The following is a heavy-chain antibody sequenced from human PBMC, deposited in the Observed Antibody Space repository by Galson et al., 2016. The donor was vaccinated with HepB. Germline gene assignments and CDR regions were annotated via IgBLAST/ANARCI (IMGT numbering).Heavy chain of an antibody. CDR1: GYTFTNYG. Sequence: SVKVSCKASGYTFTNYGINWVRQAPGQGLKWMGWINTNTGNPTYAKGFTGRFVFSLDTSVSTADLQISSLKAEDTAVYYCARGGSYYPDAFDIWGQGTMVTVSS. CDR2: INTNTGNP. D-gene: IGHD1-26*01. CDR3: ARGGSYYPDAFDI. V-gene: IGHV7-4-1*02. J-gene: IGHJ3*02.